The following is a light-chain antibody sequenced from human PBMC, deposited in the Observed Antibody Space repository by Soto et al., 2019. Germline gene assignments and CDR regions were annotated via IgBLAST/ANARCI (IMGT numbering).Light chain of an antibody. Sequence: QSVLTQSPSASASLGASVKLTCTLSSGHSSYAITWHQQQPEKGPRYLMYLNSDGSHIKGDGIPDRFSGSSSGAERYLTISSLQSEDEADYYCQTWGTGIGVFGGGTKLTVL. CDR2: LNSDGSH. V-gene: IGLV4-69*01. J-gene: IGLJ3*02. CDR3: QTWGTGIGV. CDR1: SGHSSYA.